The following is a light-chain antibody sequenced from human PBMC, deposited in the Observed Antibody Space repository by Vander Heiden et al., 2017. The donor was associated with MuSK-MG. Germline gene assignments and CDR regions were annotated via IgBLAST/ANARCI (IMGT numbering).Light chain of an antibody. Sequence: DIPMTQSPSSQSASVGDRVTITCRASQRISNYLNWYQQKPGKAPKRLIYAASSLQSGAPSRFSGSGSGTDFTLTISSLQPEDFATYYCQQSYTTSYTCGQGTNLEIK. CDR2: AAS. V-gene: IGKV1-39*01. J-gene: IGKJ2*01. CDR1: QRISNY. CDR3: QQSYTTSYT.